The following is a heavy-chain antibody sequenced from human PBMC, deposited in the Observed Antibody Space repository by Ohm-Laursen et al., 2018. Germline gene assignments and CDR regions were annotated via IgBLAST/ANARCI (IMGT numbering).Heavy chain of an antibody. V-gene: IGHV4-59*01. Sequence: SETLSLTCTVSGGSISSYYWSWIRQPPGKGLEWIGYIYYTGSTNYNPSLKSRVTMSVDTSKNRFPLKLSSVTAADTAVYFCARDPGMVYANGYFDYWGQGTLVTVSS. D-gene: IGHD2-8*01. CDR1: GGSISSYY. J-gene: IGHJ4*02. CDR3: ARDPGMVYANGYFDY. CDR2: IYYTGST.